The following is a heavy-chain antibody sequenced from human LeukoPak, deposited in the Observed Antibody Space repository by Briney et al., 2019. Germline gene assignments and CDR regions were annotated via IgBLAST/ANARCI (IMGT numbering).Heavy chain of an antibody. CDR3: ARDGATPFDY. J-gene: IGHJ4*02. Sequence: SETLSLTCTVSGGSISSYYWSWIRQPPGKGLEWIGYIYYSGSTNYNPSLKSRVTISVDTSKNQFSLKLSSVTAADTAVYYCARDGATPFDYWGQGTLVTVSS. D-gene: IGHD3-16*01. V-gene: IGHV4-59*01. CDR2: IYYSGST. CDR1: GGSISSYY.